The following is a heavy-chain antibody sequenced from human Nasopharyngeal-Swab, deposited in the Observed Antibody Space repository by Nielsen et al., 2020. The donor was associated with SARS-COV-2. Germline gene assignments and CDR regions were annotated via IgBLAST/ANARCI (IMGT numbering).Heavy chain of an antibody. D-gene: IGHD1/OR15-1a*01. Sequence: GESLKISCAASGFTFSSYDMHWVRQATGKGLEWVSAIGTAGDTYYPGSVKGRFTISRENAKNSLYLQMNNLRAGDTAVYYCAREGLEQRVFDYWGQGTLVTVSS. CDR1: GFTFSSYD. J-gene: IGHJ4*02. CDR2: IGTAGDT. CDR3: AREGLEQRVFDY. V-gene: IGHV3-13*04.